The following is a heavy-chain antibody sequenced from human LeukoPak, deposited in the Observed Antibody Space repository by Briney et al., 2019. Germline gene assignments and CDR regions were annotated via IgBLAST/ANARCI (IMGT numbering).Heavy chain of an antibody. CDR2: IWSDGSNK. CDR1: GFTFSRNG. D-gene: IGHD6-13*01. J-gene: IGHJ3*02. CDR3: ERRQLQQNSFDI. Sequence: GGSLRLSCAASGFTFSRNGMHWVRQAPGKGLEWVAVIWSDGSNKEYGDSVKGRFTISRDNSKNTLYLQMNSVRVEDTAVYYCERRQLQQNSFDIWGQGTMVTVSS. V-gene: IGHV3-33*01.